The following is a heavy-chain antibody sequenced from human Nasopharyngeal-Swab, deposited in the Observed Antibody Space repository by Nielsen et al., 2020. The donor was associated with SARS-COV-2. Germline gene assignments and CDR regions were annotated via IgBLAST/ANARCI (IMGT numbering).Heavy chain of an antibody. CDR2: ISYDGSNK. Sequence: GESLKISCAASGFTFSSYGMHWVRQAPGKGLEWVAVISYDGSNKYYADSVKGRFTISRDNSKNTLYLQMNSLRAEDTAVYYCARDPQYTVTTTWGQGNLVTVSS. CDR1: GFTFSSYG. D-gene: IGHD4-17*01. CDR3: ARDPQYTVTTT. J-gene: IGHJ5*02. V-gene: IGHV3-30*03.